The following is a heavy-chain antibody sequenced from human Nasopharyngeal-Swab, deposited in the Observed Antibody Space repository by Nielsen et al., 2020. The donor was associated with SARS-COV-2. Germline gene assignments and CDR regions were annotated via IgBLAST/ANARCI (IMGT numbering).Heavy chain of an antibody. CDR2: ISYDGSNK. CDR3: AKDMGIADDSFDY. CDR1: GFTFSSYG. V-gene: IGHV3-30*18. J-gene: IGHJ4*02. Sequence: GESLKISCAASGFTFSSYGMHWVRQAPGKGLEWVAVISYDGSNKYYADSVKGRFTISRDNSKNTLYLQMNSLRAEDTAVYYRAKDMGIADDSFDYWGQGTLVTVSS. D-gene: IGHD6-13*01.